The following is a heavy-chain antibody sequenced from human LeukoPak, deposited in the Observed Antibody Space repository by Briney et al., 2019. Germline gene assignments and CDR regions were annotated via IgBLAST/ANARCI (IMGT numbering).Heavy chain of an antibody. CDR2: INPSGGST. V-gene: IGHV1-46*01. Sequence: GASVKVSCKASGYTFTSYYMHWVRQAPGQGLEWMGIINPSGGSTSYAQKFQGRVTMTRDTSTSTVYMEPSSLRSEDTAVYYCASSRSVAGTKFDYWGQGTLVTVSS. J-gene: IGHJ4*02. D-gene: IGHD6-19*01. CDR3: ASSRSVAGTKFDY. CDR1: GYTFTSYY.